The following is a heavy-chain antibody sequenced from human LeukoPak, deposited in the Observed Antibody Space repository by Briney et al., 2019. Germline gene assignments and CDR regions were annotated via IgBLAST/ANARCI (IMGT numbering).Heavy chain of an antibody. V-gene: IGHV3-23*01. CDR1: EFTFSRYA. J-gene: IGHJ4*02. CDR3: VKDRTGTYTLDY. D-gene: IGHD3-10*01. Sequence: GGSLRLSCEASEFTFSRYAMSWVRQAPGKGLEWVSAISGSGGSTYYADSVQGRFTISRDNSKNTLNLQMNSLRAEDTAVYYCVKDRTGTYTLDYWGQGTLVTVSS. CDR2: ISGSGGST.